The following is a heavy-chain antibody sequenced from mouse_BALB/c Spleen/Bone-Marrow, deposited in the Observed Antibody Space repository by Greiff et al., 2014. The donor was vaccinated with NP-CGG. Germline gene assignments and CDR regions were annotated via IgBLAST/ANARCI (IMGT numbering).Heavy chain of an antibody. J-gene: IGHJ2*01. CDR1: GYTFTDYA. V-gene: IGHV1S137*01. CDR3: ARESIYYYGSTLDY. D-gene: IGHD1-1*01. Sequence: VQLQQSGAELVRPGVSVKISCKGSGYTFTDYAMHWVKQSHAKSLAWIGVISTYYGDASYNQKFKGKATMTVDKSSSTAYMELARLTSEDSAIYYCARESIYYYGSTLDYWGQGTTLTVSS. CDR2: ISTYYGDA.